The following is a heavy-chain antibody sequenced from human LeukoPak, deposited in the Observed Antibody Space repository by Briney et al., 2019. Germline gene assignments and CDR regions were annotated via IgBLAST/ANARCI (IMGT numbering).Heavy chain of an antibody. CDR3: ASDYPLFYYYMDV. CDR2: ISGSGSTT. CDR1: GFSFRTYG. Sequence: GGSLRLSCAASGFSFRTYGMNWVRQAPGKGLEWVSYISGSGSTTYYADSVKGRFTVSRDNAENMLYLQMNSLRAEDTAVYYCASDYPLFYYYMDVWGKGTTVTVSS. J-gene: IGHJ6*03. V-gene: IGHV3-48*04.